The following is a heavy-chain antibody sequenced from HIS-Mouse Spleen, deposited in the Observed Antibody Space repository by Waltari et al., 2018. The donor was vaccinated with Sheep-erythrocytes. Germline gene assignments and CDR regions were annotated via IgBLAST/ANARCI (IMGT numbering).Heavy chain of an antibody. D-gene: IGHD3-3*01. CDR1: GFTFSSYC. CDR3: ARASIFGVVRGFDY. Sequence: EVQLVESGGGLVKPGGSLRLCCAASGFTFSSYCMNWVRQAPGKGLEWVSSISSSSSYIYYADSVKGRFTISRDNAKNSLYLQMNSLRAEDTAVYYCARASIFGVVRGFDYWGQGTLVTVSS. J-gene: IGHJ4*02. CDR2: ISSSSSYI. V-gene: IGHV3-21*01.